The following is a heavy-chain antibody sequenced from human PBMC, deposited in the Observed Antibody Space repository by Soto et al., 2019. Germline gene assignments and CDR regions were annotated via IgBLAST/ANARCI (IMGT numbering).Heavy chain of an antibody. Sequence: GGSLRLSCAASGFIFSDYSMNWVRQAPGKGLEWISYISSSGNSIYYAHSVKGRFTISRHSAKNSLFLQMTSLRAEDTAVYFCPSDGGPDPLFAFGMDVWSQKTTIRVSS. V-gene: IGHV3-48*01. CDR1: GFIFSDYS. CDR2: ISSSGNSI. J-gene: IGHJ6*02. CDR3: PSDGGPDPLFAFGMDV. D-gene: IGHD3-10*02.